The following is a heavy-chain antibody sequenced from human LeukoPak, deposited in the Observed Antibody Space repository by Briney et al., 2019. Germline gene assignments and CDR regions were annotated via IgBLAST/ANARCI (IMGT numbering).Heavy chain of an antibody. Sequence: GGSLRLSCAASGFTFSSYDMHCVRQATGKGLEWVSAINSAGDTYYPGSVKGRFSISRENAKNSLYLQMNSLRAGDTAVYFCARASGWGMDVRGQGTTVIVSS. V-gene: IGHV3-13*04. CDR3: ARASGWGMDV. CDR1: GFTFSSYD. CDR2: INSAGDT. J-gene: IGHJ6*02. D-gene: IGHD3-10*01.